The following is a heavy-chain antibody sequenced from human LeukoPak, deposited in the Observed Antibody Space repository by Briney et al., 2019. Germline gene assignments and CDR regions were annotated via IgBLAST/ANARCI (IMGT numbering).Heavy chain of an antibody. CDR1: GFTFSNYN. CDR3: ARDYGSHGEYFDY. CDR2: ISSSSSTV. Sequence: GGSLRLSCAASGFTFSNYNMNWVRQAPGKGLEWVSYISSSSSTVYYADSVKGQFTISRDNAKNSLYLQMNSLRDEDTAVYYCARDYGSHGEYFDYWGQGTLVTVSS. J-gene: IGHJ4*02. D-gene: IGHD3-10*01. V-gene: IGHV3-48*02.